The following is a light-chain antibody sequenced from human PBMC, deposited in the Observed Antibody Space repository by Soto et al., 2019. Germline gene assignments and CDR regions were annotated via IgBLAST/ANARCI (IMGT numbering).Light chain of an antibody. CDR2: AAS. Sequence: DIQMTQSPSSLSASVGDRVTITCRASQSISSYLNWYQQKPGKAPKLLIYAASSLQSGVLSRFSGSGSGTEFTLTISSLQPEDFATYYCQQSYSTPGTFGPGTKVDIK. J-gene: IGKJ3*01. V-gene: IGKV1-39*01. CDR3: QQSYSTPGT. CDR1: QSISSY.